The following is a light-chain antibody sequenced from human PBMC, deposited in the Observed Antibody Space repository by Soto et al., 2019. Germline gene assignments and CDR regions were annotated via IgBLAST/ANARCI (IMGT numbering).Light chain of an antibody. CDR2: GAS. CDR1: QSVSSN. V-gene: IGKV3-15*01. CDR3: QQYNDNWPT. J-gene: IGKJ1*01. Sequence: IVLTHSPGTLSFSPGEIATLSVRASQSVSSNLAWYQQKPGQAPRLLIHGASTRATGIPARFSGSGSGTEFTLTISSLQSEDFAVYYCQQYNDNWPTFGQGTKVDIK.